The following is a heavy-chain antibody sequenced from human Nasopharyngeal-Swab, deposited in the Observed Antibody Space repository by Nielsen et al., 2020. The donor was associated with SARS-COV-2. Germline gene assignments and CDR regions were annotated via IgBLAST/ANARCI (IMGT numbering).Heavy chain of an antibody. CDR2: INHSGST. CDR3: ARQSWAGYYYDSSGYMDV. D-gene: IGHD3-22*01. Sequence: WIRQPPGKGLEWIGEINHSGSTYYNPSLKSRVTISVDTSKNQFSLKLSSVTAADTAVYYCARQSWAGYYYDSSGYMDVWGKGTTVTVSS. J-gene: IGHJ6*04. V-gene: IGHV4-34*09.